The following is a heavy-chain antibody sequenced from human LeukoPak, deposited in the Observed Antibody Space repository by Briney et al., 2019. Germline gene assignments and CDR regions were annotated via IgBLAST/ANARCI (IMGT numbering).Heavy chain of an antibody. D-gene: IGHD4-17*01. Sequence: GGSLRLSCAASGFTFSDYYMSWIRQAPGKGLEWVSYISTSSSYIYYADSVKGRFTISRDNAKNSLYLQMNSLRAEDTAVYNCAKTTDNYYYYYMDVWGKGTTVTVSS. CDR2: ISTSSSYI. CDR3: AKTTDNYYYYYMDV. V-gene: IGHV3-11*06. CDR1: GFTFSDYY. J-gene: IGHJ6*03.